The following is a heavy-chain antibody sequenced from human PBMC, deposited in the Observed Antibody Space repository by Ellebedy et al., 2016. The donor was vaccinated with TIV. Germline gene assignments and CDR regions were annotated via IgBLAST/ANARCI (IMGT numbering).Heavy chain of an antibody. Sequence: GESLKISCAASGFTFSSYSMNWVRQAPGKGLEWVSSISSSSSYIHYADSVKGRFTISRDNAKNSLYLQMNSLRAEDTAVYYCAILSMIVAPGVDAFDIWGQGTMVTVSS. CDR2: ISSSSSYI. V-gene: IGHV3-21*01. CDR1: GFTFSSYS. J-gene: IGHJ3*02. CDR3: AILSMIVAPGVDAFDI. D-gene: IGHD3-22*01.